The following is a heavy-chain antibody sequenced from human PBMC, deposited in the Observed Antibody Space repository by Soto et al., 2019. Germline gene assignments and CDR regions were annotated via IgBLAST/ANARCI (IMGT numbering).Heavy chain of an antibody. CDR1: GFTFSSYE. Sequence: PGGSLRLSCAASGFTFSSYEMNWVRQAPEKGLEWVSYISSSGSTIYYADSVMGRFTISRDNAKKSLYLQMNSLRAEDTAVYYCARKWYSSGPIDSWGQGTLVTVSS. V-gene: IGHV3-48*03. D-gene: IGHD6-19*01. CDR3: ARKWYSSGPIDS. J-gene: IGHJ5*01. CDR2: ISSSGSTI.